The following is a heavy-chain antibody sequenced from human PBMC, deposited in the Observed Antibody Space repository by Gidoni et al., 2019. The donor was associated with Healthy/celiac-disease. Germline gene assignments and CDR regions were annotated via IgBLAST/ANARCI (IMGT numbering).Heavy chain of an antibody. CDR3: AKAGVRGVPAAQDY. CDR1: GFTFSSYA. Sequence: EVQLVESGGGLVQPGGSLRLSCAASGFTFSSYAMRWVRQAPGKGLEWVAGISGSGGSKYYADSVKGRFTIARDNSKNTLYLQMNSLRAEDTAVYYCAKAGVRGVPAAQDYWGQGTLVTVSS. D-gene: IGHD2-2*01. CDR2: ISGSGGSK. J-gene: IGHJ4*02. V-gene: IGHV3-23*04.